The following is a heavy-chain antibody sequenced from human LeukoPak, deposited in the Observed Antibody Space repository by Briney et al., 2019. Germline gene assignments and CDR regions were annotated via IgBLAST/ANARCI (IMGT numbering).Heavy chain of an antibody. Sequence: SGESLRLSCVSSGFTFSRYGIHWVRQDPGKGLEWVSFIQTDGSTKYYSDSVKGRFTISRDNPKNTVYLQMNSLSTEDTAVYYCAIEISRLVIHAFDLWGQGTMVTVSS. J-gene: IGHJ3*01. CDR3: AIEISRLVIHAFDL. V-gene: IGHV3-30*02. D-gene: IGHD3-9*01. CDR1: GFTFSRYG. CDR2: IQTDGSTK.